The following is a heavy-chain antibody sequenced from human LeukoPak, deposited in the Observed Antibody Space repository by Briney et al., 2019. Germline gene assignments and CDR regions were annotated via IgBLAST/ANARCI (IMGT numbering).Heavy chain of an antibody. V-gene: IGHV3-74*03. Sequence: GGSLRLSCVGSGFTFNDYWIHWVRQAPGKGLVWVSAIKTDGSAMQYADSVKGRFAISRDNAKNTVYLQMNSLRDEDTAVYYCARIAVTYTFDYWGQGTLVTVSS. CDR3: ARIAVTYTFDY. CDR1: GFTFNDYW. CDR2: IKTDGSAM. J-gene: IGHJ4*02. D-gene: IGHD4-17*01.